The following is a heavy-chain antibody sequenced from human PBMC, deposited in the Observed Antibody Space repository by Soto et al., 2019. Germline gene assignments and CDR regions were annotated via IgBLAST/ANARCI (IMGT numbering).Heavy chain of an antibody. CDR2: TSTDNTHR. CDR3: ARDRPGISVIRAVKTYNYFDP. J-gene: IGHJ5*02. CDR1: GYNFLTYG. V-gene: IGHV1-18*01. D-gene: IGHD3-10*01. Sequence: ASVKVSCKASGYNFLTYGISWLRQAPGRGLEWMGWTSTDNTHRNYAQYFQERVTMTTDTSTNTAYMELRSLRSDDQAIYYCARDRPGISVIRAVKTYNYFDPWGQGTLVTVSS.